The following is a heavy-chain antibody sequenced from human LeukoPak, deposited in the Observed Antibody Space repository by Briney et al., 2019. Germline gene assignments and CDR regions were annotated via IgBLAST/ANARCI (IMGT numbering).Heavy chain of an antibody. CDR1: GFTFSSYS. D-gene: IGHD1-26*01. V-gene: IGHV3-48*01. Sequence: GGSLRLSCAASGFTFSSYSMSWVRQAPGKGLEWVSYSSSSSATYYADSVKGRFTISRDNAKNSLYLQMNSLRAEDTAVYYCARDGGSYSPFDYWGQGTLVTVSS. CDR2: SSSSSAT. CDR3: ARDGGSYSPFDY. J-gene: IGHJ4*02.